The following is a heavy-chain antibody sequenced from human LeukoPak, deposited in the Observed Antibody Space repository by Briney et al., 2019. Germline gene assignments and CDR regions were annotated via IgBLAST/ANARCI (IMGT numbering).Heavy chain of an antibody. CDR3: ARDHYWGPDY. CDR1: GYSFTDHY. D-gene: IGHD3-16*01. V-gene: IGHV1-2*02. CDR2: IHPKTGVT. J-gene: IGHJ4*02. Sequence: EASVKVSCKASGYSFTDHYLHWLRQAPGQGLEWMAWIHPKTGVTDYAERFQGRLSLTRDTSLSALYMELNSLTSDDTAVYYCARDHYWGPDYWGQGTLVSVSS.